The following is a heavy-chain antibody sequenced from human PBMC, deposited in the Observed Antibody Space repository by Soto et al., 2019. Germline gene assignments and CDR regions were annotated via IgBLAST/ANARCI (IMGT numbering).Heavy chain of an antibody. J-gene: IGHJ4*02. CDR2: ISSSGTNI. Sequence: PGGSLRLSCAASGFTFSSYEMNWVRQAPGKGLEWVSHISSSGTNIYYADSVRGRFTISRDNAKNSLFLQMNSLRAEDTATYYCGGGGDYWGPGTLVTVSS. CDR1: GFTFSSYE. V-gene: IGHV3-48*03. D-gene: IGHD3-16*01. CDR3: GGGGDY.